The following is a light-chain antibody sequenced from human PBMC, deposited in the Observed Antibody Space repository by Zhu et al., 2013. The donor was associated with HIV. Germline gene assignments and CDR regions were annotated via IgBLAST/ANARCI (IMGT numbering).Light chain of an antibody. CDR1: QDINTY. Sequence: AIRMTQSPSVFSASTGDRVNIACRASQDINTYLAWYQQKPGKPPKLLLSSASTLQSGVPSRFSGSGSGTEFTLTISCLQSEDFATYYCQQYYNYPFSFGPGTRV. J-gene: IGKJ3*01. CDR2: SAS. V-gene: IGKV1-8*01. CDR3: QQYYNYPFS.